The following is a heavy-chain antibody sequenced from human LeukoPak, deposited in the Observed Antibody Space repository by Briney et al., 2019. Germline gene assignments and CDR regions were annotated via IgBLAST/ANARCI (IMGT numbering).Heavy chain of an antibody. CDR1: GFTVSSNY. CDR3: ARDLKYGDYDYYYGMDV. D-gene: IGHD4-17*01. Sequence: PGGSLRLSCAASGFTVSSNYMSWVRQAPGKGLEWVSVIYSGGSTYYADSVKGRFTISRDNSKNTLYLQMNSLRAEDTAVYYCARDLKYGDYDYYYGMDVWGQGTTVTVSS. CDR2: IYSGGST. V-gene: IGHV3-53*01. J-gene: IGHJ6*02.